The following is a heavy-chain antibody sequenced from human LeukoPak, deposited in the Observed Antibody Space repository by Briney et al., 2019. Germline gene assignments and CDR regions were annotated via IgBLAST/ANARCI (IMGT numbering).Heavy chain of an antibody. V-gene: IGHV4-59*12. Sequence: SETLSLTCTVSGGSISSYYWSWIRQPPGKGLEWIGYIYYSGSTNYNPSLKSRVTISVDTSKNQFSLKLSSVTAADTAVYYCARTRSSGWWMRGYGMDVWGQGTTVTVSS. CDR1: GGSISSYY. CDR3: ARTRSSGWWMRGYGMDV. D-gene: IGHD6-19*01. CDR2: IYYSGST. J-gene: IGHJ6*02.